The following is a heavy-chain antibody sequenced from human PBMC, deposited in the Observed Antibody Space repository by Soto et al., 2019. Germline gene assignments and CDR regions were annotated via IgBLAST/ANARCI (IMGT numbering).Heavy chain of an antibody. J-gene: IGHJ6*02. CDR3: ASPGYCTNGVCYTNGMDV. CDR1: GGTFSSYA. CDR2: IIPIFGTA. Sequence: QVQLVQSGAEVKKPGSSVKVSCKASGGTFSSYAISWVRQAPGQGLEWMGGIIPIFGTANYAQKFQGRVTSTAEESTSTAYMELSSLRSEDTAVYYCASPGYCTNGVCYTNGMDVWGQGTTVTVSS. V-gene: IGHV1-69*01. D-gene: IGHD2-8*01.